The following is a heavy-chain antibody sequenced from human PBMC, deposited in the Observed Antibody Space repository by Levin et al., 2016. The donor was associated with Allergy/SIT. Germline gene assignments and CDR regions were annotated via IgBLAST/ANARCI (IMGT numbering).Heavy chain of an antibody. CDR2: IWYDGSNK. CDR3: ARDPGSRRASYFDY. D-gene: IGHD5-12*01. V-gene: IGHV3-33*01. Sequence: VRQAPGKGLEWVAVIWYDGSNKYYADSVKGRFTISRDNSKNTLYLQMNSLRAEDTAVYYCARDPGSRRASYFDYWGQGTLVTVSS. J-gene: IGHJ4*02.